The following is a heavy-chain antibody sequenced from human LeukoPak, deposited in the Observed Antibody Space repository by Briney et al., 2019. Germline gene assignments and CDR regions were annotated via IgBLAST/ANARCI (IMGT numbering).Heavy chain of an antibody. J-gene: IGHJ6*03. D-gene: IGHD6-6*01. CDR1: GGSITSYY. Sequence: SETLSLTCTVSGGSITSYYWNWIRQPPGKGLEWIGYIYYSGSTNYNPSLKSRVTISVDTSRNQFSLKLNSVTAADTAVYYCARGLGRGAARWNRQDRGYYMDVWGKGTTVTVSS. CDR3: ARGLGRGAARWNRQDRGYYMDV. V-gene: IGHV4-59*08. CDR2: IYYSGST.